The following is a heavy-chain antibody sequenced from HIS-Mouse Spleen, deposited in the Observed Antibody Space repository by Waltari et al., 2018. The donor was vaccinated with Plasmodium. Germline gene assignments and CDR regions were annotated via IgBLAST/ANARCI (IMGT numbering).Heavy chain of an antibody. V-gene: IGHV1-2*02. CDR1: GYTFTGYY. CDR2: LNPNSGGT. J-gene: IGHJ1*01. CDR3: ARVLGYKAAAGTFVEYFQH. Sequence: QVQLAQSGAEVKKPGASVKVSCKASGYTFTGYYMHWVRQAPRQGLEWMGWLNPNSGGTNYAQKFQGRVTMTRDTSISTAYMELSRLRSDDTAVYYCARVLGYKAAAGTFVEYFQHWGQGTLVTVSS. D-gene: IGHD6-13*01.